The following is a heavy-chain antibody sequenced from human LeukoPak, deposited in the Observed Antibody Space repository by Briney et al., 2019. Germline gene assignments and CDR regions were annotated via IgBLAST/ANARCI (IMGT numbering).Heavy chain of an antibody. CDR3: ASFSGDSSGYHY. D-gene: IGHD3-22*01. CDR2: INPSGGST. CDR1: GYTFTSYY. J-gene: IGHJ4*02. V-gene: IGHV1-46*01. Sequence: ASVKVSCKASGYTFTSYYMHWVRQAPGQGLEWMGIINPSGGSTSYAQKFQGRVTVTRDTSTSTVYMELSSLRSEYTAVYYCASFSGDSSGYHYWGQGTLVTVSS.